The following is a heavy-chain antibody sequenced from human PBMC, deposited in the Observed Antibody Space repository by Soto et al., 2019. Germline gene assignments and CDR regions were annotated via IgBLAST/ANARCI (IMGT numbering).Heavy chain of an antibody. CDR1: GGSISRDISY. CDR3: ARRGMEGGGWRYFEL. V-gene: IGHV4-39*01. Sequence: QLQLQESGPGLVRPSETLSLTCTVSGGSISRDISYWGWIRQPPGKGLEWIGSILSSGSTYYNTALKSRVTITVDASQNQFSLKLTSVTATDTAFYYCARRGMEGGGWRYFELWGRGTLVTVSS. CDR2: ILSSGST. J-gene: IGHJ2*01. D-gene: IGHD6-19*01.